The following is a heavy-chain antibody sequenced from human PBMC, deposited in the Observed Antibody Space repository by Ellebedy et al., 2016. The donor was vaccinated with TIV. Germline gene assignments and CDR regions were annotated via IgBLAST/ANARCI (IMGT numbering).Heavy chain of an antibody. J-gene: IGHJ4*02. V-gene: IGHV4-34*01. CDR1: GGSFSGYY. Sequence: SETLSLXXAVYGGSFSGYYWSWIRQPPGKGLEWIGEINHSGSTNYNPSLKSRVTMSVDTSKNQFSLKLSSVTAADTAVYYCARDGWEWLYCFDYWGQGTLVTVSS. CDR3: ARDGWEWLYCFDY. D-gene: IGHD3-3*01. CDR2: INHSGST.